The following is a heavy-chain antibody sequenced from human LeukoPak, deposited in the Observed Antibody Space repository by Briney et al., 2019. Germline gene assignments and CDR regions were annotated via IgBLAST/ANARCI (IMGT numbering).Heavy chain of an antibody. CDR1: GFTFSNYG. J-gene: IGHJ6*03. D-gene: IGHD3-9*01. V-gene: IGHV3-30*04. CDR3: AREGHYDILTGYSPLEYYFYYMDV. Sequence: QPGRSLRLSCAASGFTFSNYGIHWVRQTPGKGLEWVAAISADGGEKHYADSVKGRFTISRDNSKSTLYLQMNSLRAEDTALYYCAREGHYDILTGYSPLEYYFYYMDVWGKGTTVTVSS. CDR2: ISADGGEK.